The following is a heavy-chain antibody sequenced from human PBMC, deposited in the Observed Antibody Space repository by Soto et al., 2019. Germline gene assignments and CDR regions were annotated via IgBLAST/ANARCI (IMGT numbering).Heavy chain of an antibody. CDR2: ISYDGSNK. V-gene: IGHV3-30-3*01. CDR1: GFTFSSYA. D-gene: IGHD1-1*01. Sequence: GGSLRLSCAASGFTFSSYAMHWVRQAPGKGLEWVAVISYDGSNKYYADSVNGRFTISRDNSKNTLFLQMNSPRPEDTAVYYCAKDKGVFNWATSYFDYWGQGALVTVSS. CDR3: AKDKGVFNWATSYFDY. J-gene: IGHJ4*02.